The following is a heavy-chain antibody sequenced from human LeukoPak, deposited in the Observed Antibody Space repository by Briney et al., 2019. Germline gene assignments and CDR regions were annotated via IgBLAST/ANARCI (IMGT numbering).Heavy chain of an antibody. Sequence: PGGSLRLSCAASGFTFSSYWMSWVRQAPGKGLEWVANIKQDGSEKYYVDSVKGRFTISRDNAKNSLYLQMNSLRAEDTAVYYCAREKWYYYDSSGYSKDYFDYWGQGTLVTVSS. CDR2: IKQDGSEK. CDR3: AREKWYYYDSSGYSKDYFDY. CDR1: GFTFSSYW. J-gene: IGHJ4*02. D-gene: IGHD3-22*01. V-gene: IGHV3-7*01.